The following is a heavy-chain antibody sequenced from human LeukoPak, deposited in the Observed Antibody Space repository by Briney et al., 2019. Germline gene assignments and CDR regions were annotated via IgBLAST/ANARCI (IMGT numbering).Heavy chain of an antibody. CDR3: ARIYCSGGSCYSIPVPTYYFYYYMDV. D-gene: IGHD2-15*01. Sequence: SETLSLTCAVYGGSFSGYYWSWIRQPPGKGLEWIGEINHSGSTTYNPSLKSRVTISVDTSKNQFSLKMNSVTAADTAVYYCARIYCSGGSCYSIPVPTYYFYYYMDVWGKGTTVTVSS. J-gene: IGHJ6*03. V-gene: IGHV4-34*01. CDR1: GGSFSGYY. CDR2: INHSGST.